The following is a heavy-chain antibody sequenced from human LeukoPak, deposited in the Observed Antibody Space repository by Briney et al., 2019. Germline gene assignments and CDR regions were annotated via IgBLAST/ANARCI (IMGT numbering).Heavy chain of an antibody. Sequence: GGSLRLSCVVSGFTLSSYAMSWVRQAPGKGLEWVAATSSSDSGKYHADSVGGRFTISRDNSKNTVYLQMNSLRTEDTALYYCAKGKNTGSYLSHVDYWGQGTLVTVSS. J-gene: IGHJ4*02. V-gene: IGHV3-23*01. CDR3: AKGKNTGSYLSHVDY. CDR1: GFTLSSYA. D-gene: IGHD3-10*01. CDR2: TSSSDSGK.